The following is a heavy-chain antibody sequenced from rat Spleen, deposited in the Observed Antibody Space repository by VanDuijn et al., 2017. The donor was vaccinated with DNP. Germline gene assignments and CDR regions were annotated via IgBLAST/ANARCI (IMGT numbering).Heavy chain of an antibody. CDR1: GFTFSDYP. Sequence: EVQLVESGGGLVQPGRSLKVSCVAAGFTFSDYPMAWVRQGPKKGLEWVATISYDGSTIFYRDAVKGRFTISRENAKNTLYLQMTSLRSEDTALYYCASTTGYAMDAWGQGTSVTVSS. J-gene: IGHJ4*01. D-gene: IGHD1-6*01. CDR3: ASTTGYAMDA. CDR2: ISYDGSTI. V-gene: IGHV5-7*01.